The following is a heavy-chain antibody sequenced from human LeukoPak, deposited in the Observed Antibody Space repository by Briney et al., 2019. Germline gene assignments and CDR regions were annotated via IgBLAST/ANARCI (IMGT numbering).Heavy chain of an antibody. V-gene: IGHV4-4*07. Sequence: TPSETLSLTCTVSGGSISSYYWSWIRPPAGKGLEWIGRIYTSGSTNYNPSLKSRVTMSVDTSKNQFSLKLSSVTAADTAVYYCARDKARYYGSGSLPNDAFDIWGQGTMVTVSS. CDR1: GGSISSYY. D-gene: IGHD3-10*01. CDR2: IYTSGST. J-gene: IGHJ3*02. CDR3: ARDKARYYGSGSLPNDAFDI.